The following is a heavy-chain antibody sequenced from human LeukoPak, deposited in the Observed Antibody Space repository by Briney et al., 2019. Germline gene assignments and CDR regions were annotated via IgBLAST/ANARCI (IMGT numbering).Heavy chain of an antibody. D-gene: IGHD6-19*01. J-gene: IGHJ4*02. Sequence: SVKVACKASGGTFSSYAISWVRQAPGQGLEWMGGIIPIFGTANYAQKYQGRVTITADESTSTAYMELSSLRSEDTAVYYCARRWYSSGWYFDYWGQGTLVTVSS. V-gene: IGHV1-69*01. CDR3: ARRWYSSGWYFDY. CDR1: GGTFSSYA. CDR2: IIPIFGTA.